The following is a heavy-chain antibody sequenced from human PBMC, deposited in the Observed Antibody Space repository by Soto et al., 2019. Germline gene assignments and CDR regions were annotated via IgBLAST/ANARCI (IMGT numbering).Heavy chain of an antibody. D-gene: IGHD2-15*01. J-gene: IGHJ6*02. CDR1: GGSVRSNNW. V-gene: IGHV4-4*02. Sequence: SETLSLTCAVSGGSVRSNNWWFWVRQPPGKGLEWIGEIHHRESTNLNPSLKSRVTISVDRSKNEFSLKVKSVTAADTAVYYCGCRVEDISYDYYGMDVWGQGTTVTVSS. CDR3: GCRVEDISYDYYGMDV. CDR2: IHHREST.